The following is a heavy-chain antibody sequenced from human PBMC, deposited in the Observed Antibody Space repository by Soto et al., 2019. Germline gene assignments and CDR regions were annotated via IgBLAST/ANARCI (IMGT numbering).Heavy chain of an antibody. D-gene: IGHD2-15*01. J-gene: IGHJ6*02. CDR1: GGSVRSNNW. V-gene: IGHV4-4*02. Sequence: SETLSLTCAVSGGSVRSNNWWFWVRQPPGKGLEWIGEIHHRESTNLNPSLKSRVTISVDRSKNEFSLKVKSVTAADTAVYYCGCRVEDISYDYYGMDVWGQGTTVTVSS. CDR3: GCRVEDISYDYYGMDV. CDR2: IHHREST.